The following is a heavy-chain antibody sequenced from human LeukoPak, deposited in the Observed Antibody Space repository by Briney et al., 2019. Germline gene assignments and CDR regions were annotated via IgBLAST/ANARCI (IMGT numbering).Heavy chain of an antibody. CDR2: IYTSGST. D-gene: IGHD6-13*01. J-gene: IGHJ4*02. V-gene: IGHV4-59*10. Sequence: SETLSLTCAVYGGSFSGYYWSWIRQPAGKGLEWIGRIYTSGSTNYNPSLKSRVTMSVGTSKNQFSLKLSSVTAADTAVYYCAGISSSPRIYWGQGTLVTVSS. CDR3: AGISSSPRIY. CDR1: GGSFSGYY.